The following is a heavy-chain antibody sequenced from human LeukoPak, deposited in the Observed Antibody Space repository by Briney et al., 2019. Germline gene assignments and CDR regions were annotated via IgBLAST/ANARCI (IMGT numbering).Heavy chain of an antibody. Sequence: SETLSLTCIVSGGSISSNSYYWGWIRQPPGKGLDWIRSIYYSGSTYYNPSLKSRVTISVDTSKNQFSLKLSSVTAADTAVYYCAGGWYVKDVMGDYFDYWGQGTLVTVSS. CDR1: GGSISSNSYY. V-gene: IGHV4-39*01. CDR3: AGGWYVKDVMGDYFDY. D-gene: IGHD6-19*01. J-gene: IGHJ4*02. CDR2: IYYSGST.